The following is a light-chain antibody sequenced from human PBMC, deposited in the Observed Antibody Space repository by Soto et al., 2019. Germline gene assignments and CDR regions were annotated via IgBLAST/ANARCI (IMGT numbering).Light chain of an antibody. CDR1: SSDVGGYNH. CDR3: CSYTSSSIRV. CDR2: EVR. J-gene: IGLJ3*02. V-gene: IGLV2-14*01. Sequence: QSALTQPASVSGSPGQSITISCTGTSSDVGGYNHVSWYQQHPGKAPKLIIYEVRNRPSEVSNRLSGSKSGNTASLTISGLQADDEADYYCCSYTSSSIRVFGGGTQLTVL.